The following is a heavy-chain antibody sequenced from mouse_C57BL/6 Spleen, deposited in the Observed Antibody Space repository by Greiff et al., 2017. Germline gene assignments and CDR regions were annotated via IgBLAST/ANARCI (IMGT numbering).Heavy chain of an antibody. CDR2: INPNNGGT. CDR1: GYTFTDYN. V-gene: IGHV1-22*01. J-gene: IGHJ2*01. D-gene: IGHD1-1*01. CDR3: ARDYYGSSYYFDY. Sequence: EVQLQQSGPELVKPGASVKMSCKASGYTFTDYNMHWVKQSHGKSLEWIGYINPNNGGTSYNQKFKGKATLTVNKSSSTAYIELRSLTSEDSAVYYCARDYYGSSYYFDYWGQGTTLTVAS.